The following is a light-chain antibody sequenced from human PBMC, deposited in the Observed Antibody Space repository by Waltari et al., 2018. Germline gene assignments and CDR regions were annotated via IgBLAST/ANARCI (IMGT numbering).Light chain of an antibody. Sequence: QSALTQPRSVSGSPGQSVTISCTGTSSDVGGYNYVSWYQQHPVKAPNLMIYDVSKRPSGVPDRFSDSKSGNTASLTISGLQAEDEADYYCCSYAGGYSWVFGGGTKLTVL. CDR3: CSYAGGYSWV. CDR1: SSDVGGYNY. V-gene: IGLV2-11*01. J-gene: IGLJ3*02. CDR2: DVS.